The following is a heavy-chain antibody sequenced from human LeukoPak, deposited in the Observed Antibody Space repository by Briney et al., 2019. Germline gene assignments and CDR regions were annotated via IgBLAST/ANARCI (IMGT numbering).Heavy chain of an antibody. CDR3: ARAVGVLTNIVVVPAAMELHNNWFDP. Sequence: GTLRLSCAASGFTFSSYGMSWVRQPPGKGLEWIGYIYYSGSTNYNPSLKSRVTISVDTSKNQFSLKLSSVTAADTAVYYCARAVGVLTNIVVVPAAMELHNNWFDPWGQGTLVTVSS. D-gene: IGHD2-2*01. V-gene: IGHV4-59*01. CDR2: IYYSGST. J-gene: IGHJ5*02. CDR1: GFTFSSYG.